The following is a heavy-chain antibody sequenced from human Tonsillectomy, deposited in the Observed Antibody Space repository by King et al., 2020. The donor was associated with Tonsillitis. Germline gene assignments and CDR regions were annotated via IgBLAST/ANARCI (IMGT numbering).Heavy chain of an antibody. CDR2: ISSSSSYI. J-gene: IGHJ4*02. V-gene: IGHV3-21*01. CDR1: GFTFSSYS. D-gene: IGHD6-19*01. CDR3: ARVFGIAVAAPPGPDSYFDY. Sequence: VQLVESGGGLVKPGGSLRLSCAASGFTFSSYSMNWVRQAPGKGLEWVSSISSSSSYIYYADSVKGRFTISRDNAKNSLYLQMNSLRAEDTVVYYCARVFGIAVAAPPGPDSYFDYWGQGTLVTVSS.